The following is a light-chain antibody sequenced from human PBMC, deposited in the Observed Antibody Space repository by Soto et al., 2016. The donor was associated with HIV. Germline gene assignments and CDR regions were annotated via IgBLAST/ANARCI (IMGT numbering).Light chain of an antibody. CDR2: GKN. CDR3: QMWESSSHPHV. V-gene: IGLV3-19*01. CDR1: SLRNYY. Sequence: SSELAQDPAVSVALGQTVRITCQGDSLRNYYASWYQQKPGQAPVLVIYGKNNRPSGIPERFSGSKSGNTATLTISRVEAGDEADYYCQMWESSSHPHVFGTGTKVNVL. J-gene: IGLJ1*01.